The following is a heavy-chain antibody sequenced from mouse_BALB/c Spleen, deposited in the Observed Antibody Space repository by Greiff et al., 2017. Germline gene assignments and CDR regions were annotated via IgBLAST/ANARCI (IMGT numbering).Heavy chain of an antibody. J-gene: IGHJ4*01. V-gene: IGHV1-54*01. D-gene: IGHD4-1*02. CDR3: ARFNSYYAMDY. CDR2: INPGSGGT. CDR1: GYAFTNYL. Sequence: VQRVESGAELVRPGTSVKVSCKASGYAFTNYLIEWVKQRPGQGLEWIGVINPGSGGTNYNEKFKGKATLTADKSSSTAYMQLSSLTSDDSAVYFCARFNSYYAMDYWGQGTSVTVSS.